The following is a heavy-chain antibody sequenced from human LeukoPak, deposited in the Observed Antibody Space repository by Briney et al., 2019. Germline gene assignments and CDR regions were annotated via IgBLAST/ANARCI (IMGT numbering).Heavy chain of an antibody. D-gene: IGHD5-12*01. V-gene: IGHV1-2*02. CDR2: INPKSGDT. CDR1: AQSFTAYY. Sequence: EASVKVSCQASAQSFTAYYIHWVRQAPGQGLEWMGWINPKSGDTNYAQKFQGRVRMTRDTSISTAYMELSRLRSDDTAVYYCARVFSGYDYFAMVYFDYWGQGTLVTVSS. CDR3: ARVFSGYDYFAMVYFDY. J-gene: IGHJ4*02.